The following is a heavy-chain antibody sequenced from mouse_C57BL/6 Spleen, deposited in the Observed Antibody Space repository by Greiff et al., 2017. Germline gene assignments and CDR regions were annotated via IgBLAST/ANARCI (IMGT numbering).Heavy chain of an antibody. CDR2: IDPSDSYT. D-gene: IGHD1-1*01. Sequence: QVQLQQPGAELVMPGASVKLSCKASGYTFTSYWMHWVKQRPGQGLEWIGEIDPSDSYTNYNQKFKGKYTLTVDKSSSTAYMQLSSLTSEDSAVYYCARTATGAWFAYWGQGTLVTVSA. V-gene: IGHV1-69*01. J-gene: IGHJ3*01. CDR3: ARTATGAWFAY. CDR1: GYTFTSYW.